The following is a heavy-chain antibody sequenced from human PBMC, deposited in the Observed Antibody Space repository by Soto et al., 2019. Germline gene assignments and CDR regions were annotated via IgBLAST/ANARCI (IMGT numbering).Heavy chain of an antibody. CDR3: AKAPSGWYYFDY. CDR2: ISYDGSNK. V-gene: IGHV3-30*18. CDR1: GLTFSSYG. D-gene: IGHD6-19*01. Sequence: GGCLRLSCAASGLTFSSYGMHWVRQTPGKGLEWVALISYDGSNKYYVDSVRGRFTISRDNSKNTLYLQMTSLRAEDTAVYYCAKAPSGWYYFDYWGQGTLVTVSS. J-gene: IGHJ4*02.